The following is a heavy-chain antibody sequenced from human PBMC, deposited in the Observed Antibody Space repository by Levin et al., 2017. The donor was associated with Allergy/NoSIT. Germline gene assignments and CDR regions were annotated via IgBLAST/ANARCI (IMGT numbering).Heavy chain of an antibody. V-gene: IGHV3-21*01. Sequence: GESLKISCDASGFTFGPYSMAWVRQAPGKGLEWVSSISGNSDYIFYADSVRGRFTSSRDNAKSSLHLQMKSLRAEDTAMYYCARGCRSICCHTRHFAYWCQGILVTVSS. D-gene: IGHD2-2*02. CDR3: ARGCRSICCHTRHFAY. CDR2: ISGNSDYI. CDR1: GFTFGPYS. J-gene: IGHJ4*02.